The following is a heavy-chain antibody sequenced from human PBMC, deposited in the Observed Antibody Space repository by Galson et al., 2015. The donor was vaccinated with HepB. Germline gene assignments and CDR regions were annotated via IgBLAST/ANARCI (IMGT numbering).Heavy chain of an antibody. CDR1: GFTFSDYY. D-gene: IGHD3-22*01. CDR2: ISSSGSSM. CDR3: AREPSVVTPNDAFDI. Sequence: SLRLSCAASGFTFSDYYMSWIRQAPGKGLEWVSYISSSGSSMYYADSMKGRFTISRDNAKNSLYLQMNSLRAEDTAVYYCAREPSVVTPNDAFDIWGQGTMVTVSS. J-gene: IGHJ3*02. V-gene: IGHV3-11*01.